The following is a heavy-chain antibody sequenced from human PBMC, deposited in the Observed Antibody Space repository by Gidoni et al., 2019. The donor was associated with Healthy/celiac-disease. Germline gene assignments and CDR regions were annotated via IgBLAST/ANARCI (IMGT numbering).Heavy chain of an antibody. CDR1: GFPFGDSV. V-gene: IGHV3-49*04. Sequence: EVQLVESGGGLVQQGRSLRLSCTASGFPFGDSVMRWGRQAPGKGLGGVGFIRSKAFGGATEYAASVKGRFTISRDDSKSIAYLQMNSLKTEDTAVYYCARDGWTAAVFFDYWGQGTLVTVSS. J-gene: IGHJ4*02. CDR2: IRSKAFGGAT. CDR3: ARDGWTAAVFFDY. D-gene: IGHD2-2*01.